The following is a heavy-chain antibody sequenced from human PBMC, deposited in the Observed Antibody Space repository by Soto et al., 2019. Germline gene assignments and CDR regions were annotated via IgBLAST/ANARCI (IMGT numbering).Heavy chain of an antibody. CDR3: ARVTLTIFEVVIYLYYGMDV. D-gene: IGHD3-3*01. Sequence: QVQLVQSGAEVKKPGSSVKGSCKASGGTFSSYAISWVRQAPGQGLEWMGGIIPIFGTENYAQEFQGRVTITADQSKSTAHMELSSLRSADTALYYSARVTLTIFEVVIYLYYGMDVWGKGTTVTVSS. CDR1: GGTFSSYA. J-gene: IGHJ6*04. V-gene: IGHV1-69*01. CDR2: IIPIFGTE.